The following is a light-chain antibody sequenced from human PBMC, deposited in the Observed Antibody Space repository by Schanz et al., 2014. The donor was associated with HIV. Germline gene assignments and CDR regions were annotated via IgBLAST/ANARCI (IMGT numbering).Light chain of an antibody. J-gene: IGKJ2*01. CDR1: QTVSNNY. V-gene: IGKV3-20*01. CDR3: QQYGSSPRT. Sequence: EILLTQSPGTLSLSPGEGATLSCRASQTVSNNYLAWYQQKPGQPPRLLIYGASSRATGISDRFSGSGSGTDFTLTISRLEPEDFAVYYCQQYGSSPRTFGQGTKLEIK. CDR2: GAS.